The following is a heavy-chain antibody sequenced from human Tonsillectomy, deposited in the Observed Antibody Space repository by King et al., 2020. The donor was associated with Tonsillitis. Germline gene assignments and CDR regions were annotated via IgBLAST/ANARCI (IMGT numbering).Heavy chain of an antibody. Sequence: VQLVESGGALVQPGRSLRLSCTTSGFTFGDHSMSWVRQVPGKGLEWVGFIRNKAYGGSPEYAASVKGRFTILRDDSKTIADLQMSSLKTEDTAVYYCTRHAGLRFDSWGQGTLVTVSS. CDR1: GFTFGDHS. CDR3: TRHAGLRFDS. V-gene: IGHV3-49*04. CDR2: IRNKAYGGSP. J-gene: IGHJ4*02. D-gene: IGHD4-17*01.